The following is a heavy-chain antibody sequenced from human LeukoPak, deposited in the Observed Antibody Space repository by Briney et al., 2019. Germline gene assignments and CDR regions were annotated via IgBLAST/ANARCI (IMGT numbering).Heavy chain of an antibody. D-gene: IGHD5-24*01. CDR1: GGSISSYY. Sequence: SETLSLTCTVSGGSISSYYWSWIRQPPGKGLEWIGYIYYSGSTNYNPSLKSRVTISVDTSKNQFSLKLSSVTAADTAVYYCARHWGRDGYKGYYYYGMDVWGQGTTVTVSS. V-gene: IGHV4-59*08. CDR2: IYYSGST. J-gene: IGHJ6*02. CDR3: ARHWGRDGYKGYYYYGMDV.